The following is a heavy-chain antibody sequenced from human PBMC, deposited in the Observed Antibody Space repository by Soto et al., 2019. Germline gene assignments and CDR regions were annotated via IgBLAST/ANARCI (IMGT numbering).Heavy chain of an antibody. V-gene: IGHV3-74*01. J-gene: IGHJ4*02. Sequence: EVQLVESGGGLVQPGGSLRLSCAASGFTFSNYWMHWVRQAPGKGLVWVSRISINGSSTGYADSVKGRFTISRDNAKNTLYLQMNSLRADDTAVYYCARTPKDCSSASCYVTAFDHWGQGTLVTVSS. D-gene: IGHD2-2*01. CDR2: ISINGSST. CDR3: ARTPKDCSSASCYVTAFDH. CDR1: GFTFSNYW.